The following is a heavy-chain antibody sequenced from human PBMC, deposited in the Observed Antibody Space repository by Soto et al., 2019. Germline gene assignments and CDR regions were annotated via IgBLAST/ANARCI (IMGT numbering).Heavy chain of an antibody. D-gene: IGHD6-13*01. V-gene: IGHV1-18*01. CDR1: GYTVTSYG. J-gene: IGHJ4*02. CDR3: ARAGIAAAGSRDLFY. Sequence: EASVKVSCEASGYTVTSYGISWVRQAPGQGLEWMGWISAYNGNTNYAQKLQGRVTMTTDTSTSTAYMELRSLRSDDTAVYYCARAGIAAAGSRDLFYWGQGTLVTVSS. CDR2: ISAYNGNT.